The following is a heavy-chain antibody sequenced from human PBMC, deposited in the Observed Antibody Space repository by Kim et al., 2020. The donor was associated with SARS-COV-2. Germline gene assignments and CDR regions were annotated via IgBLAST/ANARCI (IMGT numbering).Heavy chain of an antibody. D-gene: IGHD6-19*01. V-gene: IGHV4-31*03. CDR1: GGSISSGGYY. CDR2: IYYSGST. Sequence: SETLSLTCTVSGGSISSGGYYWSWIRQHPGKGLEWIGYIYYSGSTSYNPSLKSRVTISVDTSKNQFSLKLSSVTAADTAVYYCAGGGPSSGSDYWGQGTLVTVSS. J-gene: IGHJ4*02. CDR3: AGGGPSSGSDY.